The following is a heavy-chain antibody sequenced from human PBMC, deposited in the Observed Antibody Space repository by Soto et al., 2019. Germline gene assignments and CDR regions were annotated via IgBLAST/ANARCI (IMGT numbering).Heavy chain of an antibody. CDR1: GYSFTNYG. J-gene: IGHJ6*03. V-gene: IGHV1-18*01. CDR2: ISAYNGNT. Sequence: QDQLVQSGVEVKKPGASVKVSCKASGYSFTNYGITWVRQAPGQGFEWRGWISAYNGNTNYAQKFQGRVTLTTDASTSTAYVELRSLRSDDTAVYYCARDRGVAPPVAGNAHYYYYMDVWGKGTTVTVSS. CDR3: ARDRGVAPPVAGNAHYYYYMDV. D-gene: IGHD6-19*01.